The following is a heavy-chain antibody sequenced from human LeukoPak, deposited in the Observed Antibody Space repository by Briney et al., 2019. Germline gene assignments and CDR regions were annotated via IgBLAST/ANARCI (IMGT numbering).Heavy chain of an antibody. V-gene: IGHV1-8*01. CDR2: MNPSSGNT. J-gene: IGHJ4*02. CDR3: ARFRSSSGDY. D-gene: IGHD6-6*01. CDR1: GYTFTSYD. Sequence: GASVKVSCKASGYTFTSYDINWVRQATGQGLEWMGWMNPSSGNTGYAQKFQGRVTMTRNTSISTAYMEVSSLRSEDTAVYYCARFRSSSGDYWGQGTLVTVSS.